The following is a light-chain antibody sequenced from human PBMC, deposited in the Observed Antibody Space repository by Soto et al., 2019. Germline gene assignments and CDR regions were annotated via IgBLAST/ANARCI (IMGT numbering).Light chain of an antibody. J-gene: IGLJ1*01. V-gene: IGLV2-14*03. CDR2: DVS. Sequence: PRTAMSETSGQSVYISSTGTSSDVGGYNYVSWYQHHPGKAPKLIIYDVSNRPSGVSNPFSGSKSGNTASLTISGLQPEDEADYYCSSYTTSNTRQIVFGTGTKVTVL. CDR1: SSDVGGYNY. CDR3: SSYTTSNTRQIV.